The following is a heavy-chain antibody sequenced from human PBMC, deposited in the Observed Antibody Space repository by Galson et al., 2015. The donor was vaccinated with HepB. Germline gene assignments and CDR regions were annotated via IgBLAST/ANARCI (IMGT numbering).Heavy chain of an antibody. CDR3: ARSETLYGPGIAVAGFYHYYGMDV. V-gene: IGHV6-1*01. CDR1: GDSVSSNSAA. Sequence: CAISGDSVSSNSAAWNWIRQSPSRGLEWLGRTYYRSKWYNDYAVSVKSRITINPDTSKNQFSLQLNSVTPEDTAVYYCARSETLYGPGIAVAGFYHYYGMDVWGQGTTVTVSS. J-gene: IGHJ6*02. CDR2: TYYRSKWYN. D-gene: IGHD6-19*01.